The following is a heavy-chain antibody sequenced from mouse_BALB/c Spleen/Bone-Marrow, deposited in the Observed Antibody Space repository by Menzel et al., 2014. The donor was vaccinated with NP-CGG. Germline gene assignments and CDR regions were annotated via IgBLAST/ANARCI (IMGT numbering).Heavy chain of an antibody. J-gene: IGHJ1*01. CDR3: VRGGGDGYYNWYFDV. V-gene: IGHV2-9*02. CDR2: IWAGGST. Sequence: VQLVESGPGLVAPSQSLSIPCTVSGFSLTSYGVHWVRQPPGKGLEWLGVIWAGGSTNYNSALMSRLSISKDNSKSQVFLKMNRLQTDDKAMYYCVRGGGDGYYNWYFDVWGAGTTVTVSS. CDR1: GFSLTSYG. D-gene: IGHD2-3*01.